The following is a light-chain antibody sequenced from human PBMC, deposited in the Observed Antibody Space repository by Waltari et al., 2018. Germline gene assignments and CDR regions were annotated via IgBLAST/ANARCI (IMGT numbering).Light chain of an antibody. Sequence: QVSLTQSPSASASLGASVKLTCTLTSAHSHFAIASLQRQPEKGPRFLMTLNSDGSYIQGDGIPDRFSGSSSGAERYLIISSLQFEDEADYYCQTWGTGIFWTFGGGTKLTVL. CDR2: LNSDGSY. CDR3: QTWGTGIFWT. J-gene: IGLJ2*01. CDR1: SAHSHFA. V-gene: IGLV4-69*02.